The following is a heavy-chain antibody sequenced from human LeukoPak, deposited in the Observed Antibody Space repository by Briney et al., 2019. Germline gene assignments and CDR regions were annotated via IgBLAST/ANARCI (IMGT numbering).Heavy chain of an antibody. Sequence: ASVKVSCKASGYTFSSYAISWVRQAPGQGLEWVGWISGYNGNTNYAQKLQGRVTMTTDTSTSTAYMELRSLRSDDTATYYCARDLEYGAGSYGDYWGQGTLVTVSS. CDR2: ISGYNGNT. V-gene: IGHV1-18*01. CDR1: GYTFSSYA. D-gene: IGHD3-10*01. J-gene: IGHJ4*02. CDR3: ARDLEYGAGSYGDY.